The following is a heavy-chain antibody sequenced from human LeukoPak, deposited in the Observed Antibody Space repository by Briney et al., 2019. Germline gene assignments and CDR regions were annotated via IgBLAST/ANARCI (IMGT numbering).Heavy chain of an antibody. V-gene: IGHV3-30-3*01. D-gene: IGHD5-18*01. CDR3: ARGKKGYLRLNYYYYGMDV. J-gene: IGHJ6*02. Sequence: GGSLRLSCAASGFTFSSYAMHWVRQAPGKGLEWVAVISYDGSNKYYADSVKGRFTISRDNSKNTLYLQMNSLRAEDTAVYYCARGKKGYLRLNYYYYGMDVWGQGTTVTVSS. CDR1: GFTFSSYA. CDR2: ISYDGSNK.